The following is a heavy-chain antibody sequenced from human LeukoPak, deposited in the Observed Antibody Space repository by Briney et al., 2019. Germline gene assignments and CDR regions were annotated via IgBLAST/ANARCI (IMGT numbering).Heavy chain of an antibody. CDR2: IYYSGNT. CDR1: GVSISSSNSY. V-gene: IGHV4-39*02. J-gene: IGHJ4*02. D-gene: IGHD4-23*01. Sequence: SETLSLTCTVSGVSISSSNSYWGWIRQPPGKGLEWIGSIYYSGNTYYNASLKSQVSISIDTSKNQFSLKLTSVTAADTAVYYCARDLGGNSDYWGQGTLVTVSS. CDR3: ARDLGGNSDY.